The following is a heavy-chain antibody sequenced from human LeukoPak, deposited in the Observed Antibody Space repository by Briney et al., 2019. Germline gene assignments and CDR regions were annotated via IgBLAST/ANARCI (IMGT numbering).Heavy chain of an antibody. J-gene: IGHJ6*02. D-gene: IGHD3-10*01. CDR3: ATIPLVYYDSGSYENYYYYDGMDV. CDR1: GGSISSSSYY. V-gene: IGHV4-39*07. CDR2: IYYSGST. Sequence: SETLSLTCTVSGGSISSSSYYWGWIRQPPGKGLEWIGSIYYSGSTYYNPSLKSRVTISVDTSKNQFSLKLSSVTAADTAVYYCATIPLVYYDSGSYENYYYYDGMDVWGQGTTVTVSS.